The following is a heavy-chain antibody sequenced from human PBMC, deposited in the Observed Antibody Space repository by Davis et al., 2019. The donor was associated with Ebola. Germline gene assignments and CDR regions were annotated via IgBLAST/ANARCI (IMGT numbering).Heavy chain of an antibody. CDR3: ASAKSGAYDM. CDR2: ISSSSSYI. CDR1: GFTFSSYS. J-gene: IGHJ3*02. V-gene: IGHV3-21*01. Sequence: GESLKISCAASGFTFSSYSMNWVRQAPGKGLEWVSSISSSSSYIYYADSVKGRFTISRDNARHSLYLQMNTLRAEDTAMYYCASAKSGAYDMWGQGTMVTVSS. D-gene: IGHD1-26*01.